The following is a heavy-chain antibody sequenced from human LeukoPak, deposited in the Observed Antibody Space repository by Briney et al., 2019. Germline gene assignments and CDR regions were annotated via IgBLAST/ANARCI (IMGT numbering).Heavy chain of an antibody. CDR3: AKDLSPTYYYGSSGFPYYFDY. Sequence: GGSLRLSCAAPGFTSSSYAMSWVRQAPGKGLEWVSAISGSGGSTYYADSVKGRFTISRDNSKNTLYLQMNSLRAEDTAVYYCAKDLSPTYYYGSSGFPYYFDYWGQGTLVTVSS. J-gene: IGHJ4*02. D-gene: IGHD3-22*01. CDR1: GFTSSSYA. CDR2: ISGSGGST. V-gene: IGHV3-23*01.